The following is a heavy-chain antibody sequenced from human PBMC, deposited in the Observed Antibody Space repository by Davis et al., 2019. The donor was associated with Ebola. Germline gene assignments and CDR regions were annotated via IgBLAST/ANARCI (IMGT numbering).Heavy chain of an antibody. CDR2: ISGSGGST. D-gene: IGHD2/OR15-2a*01. Sequence: GESLKISCAASGFTFSSYAMSWVRQAPGKGLEWVSAISGSGGSTYYADSVKGRFTISRDNSKNTLYLQMNSLRAEDTAVYYCAKPFYFSVGWFDPWGQGTLVTVSS. CDR3: AKPFYFSVGWFDP. J-gene: IGHJ5*02. CDR1: GFTFSSYA. V-gene: IGHV3-23*01.